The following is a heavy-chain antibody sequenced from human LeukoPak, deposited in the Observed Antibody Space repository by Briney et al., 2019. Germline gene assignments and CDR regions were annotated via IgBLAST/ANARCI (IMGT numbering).Heavy chain of an antibody. CDR1: GITFSSYA. CDR3: AREGVRDGYNFGFDY. D-gene: IGHD5-24*01. Sequence: GGSLKLSCAASGITFSSYAMSWVRQAPGKGLEWVSVIYGDGSTYYADSVKGRFTISRDNSKNTLYLQMNSLRAEDTAVYYCAREGVRDGYNFGFDYWGQGTLVTVSS. CDR2: IYGDGST. J-gene: IGHJ4*02. V-gene: IGHV3-23*03.